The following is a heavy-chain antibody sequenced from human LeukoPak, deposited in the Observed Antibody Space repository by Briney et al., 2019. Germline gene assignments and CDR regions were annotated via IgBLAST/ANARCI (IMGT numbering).Heavy chain of an antibody. Sequence: SETLSLTCTVSGGSISNYYWTWIRQPPGKGLEWIGFISYSGNTNYNPSLKGRVTISLDTSKNQFSLKLISVTAADTAVYYCARGVGSGYTDYWGQGALVTVSS. CDR2: ISYSGNT. V-gene: IGHV4-59*01. CDR1: GGSISNYY. D-gene: IGHD3-22*01. J-gene: IGHJ4*02. CDR3: ARGVGSGYTDY.